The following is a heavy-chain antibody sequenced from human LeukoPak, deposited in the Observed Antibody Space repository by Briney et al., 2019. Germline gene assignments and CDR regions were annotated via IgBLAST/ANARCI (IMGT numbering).Heavy chain of an antibody. D-gene: IGHD7-27*01. J-gene: IGHJ4*02. CDR1: GFTFNSFF. CDR3: VRDLGHSRHYFEY. CDR2: ISQDGSET. V-gene: IGHV3-7*01. Sequence: GGSLRLPCAASGFTFNSFFLNWVRLTPGRELDWLACISQDGSETFYMDSVRGRFTISRDNTKNSLYLQMDSLRAEDTAVYFCVRDLGHSRHYFEYWGQGALVTVSS.